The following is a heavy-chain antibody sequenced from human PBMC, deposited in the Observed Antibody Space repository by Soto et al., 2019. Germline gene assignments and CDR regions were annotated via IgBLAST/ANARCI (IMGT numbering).Heavy chain of an antibody. CDR3: AASYYDFWSEYYYGMDV. D-gene: IGHD3-3*01. CDR2: IVDGSGNT. Sequence: ASVKVSCKASGFTFTSSAVQWGRQARGQRLEWIGWIVDGSGNTNYAQRFHERVTITRHISTSTAYMELSSLRSEDTAVYSFAASYYDFWSEYYYGMDVWGQGTTVTVSS. J-gene: IGHJ6*02. CDR1: GFTFTSSA. V-gene: IGHV1-58*01.